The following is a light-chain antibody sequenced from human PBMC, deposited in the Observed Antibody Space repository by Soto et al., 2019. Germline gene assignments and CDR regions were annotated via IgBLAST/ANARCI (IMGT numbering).Light chain of an antibody. V-gene: IGLV7-43*01. CDR1: TGAVTSGYY. J-gene: IGLJ2*01. Sequence: QAVVTQEPSLTVYPGGTVTPTCASSTGAVTSGYYPNWFQQKPGQPPRALIYSTTYKHSWTPARFSGSLLGGKAALTLSGVQPEDEADYYCLLFYGDGVVFGGGTKLTVL. CDR3: LLFYGDGVV. CDR2: STT.